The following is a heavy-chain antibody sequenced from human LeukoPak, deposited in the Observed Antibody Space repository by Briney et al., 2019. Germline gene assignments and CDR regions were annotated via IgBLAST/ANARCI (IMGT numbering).Heavy chain of an antibody. Sequence: SETLSLTCTVSGGSISSGSYYWSWIRQPAGKGLEWIGRIYTSGSTNYNPSLKSRVTISVDTSKNQFSLKLSSVTAADTAVYYCARDSTRGYQFDYWGQGTLVTVSS. D-gene: IGHD3-22*01. CDR3: ARDSTRGYQFDY. J-gene: IGHJ4*02. CDR1: GGSISSGSYY. V-gene: IGHV4-61*02. CDR2: IYTSGST.